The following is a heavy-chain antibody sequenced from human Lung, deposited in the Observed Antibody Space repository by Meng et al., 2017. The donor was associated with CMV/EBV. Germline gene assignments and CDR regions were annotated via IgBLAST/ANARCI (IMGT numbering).Heavy chain of an antibody. V-gene: IGHV4-30-4*01. J-gene: IGHJ4*02. CDR2: IHHSGSA. D-gene: IGHD2-21*01. CDR3: ASFDHIPRRNYFDY. CDR1: GGSMSSGNYY. Sequence: QVRLQDRGQRLVRPSQTLSLTCTVSGGSMSSGNYYWSWIRQPPGKGLEWIGYIHHSGSAYYNPSLKSRVSISVDTSKNQFSLNLNSMTAADTAVYYCASFDHIPRRNYFDYWGQGTLVTVSS.